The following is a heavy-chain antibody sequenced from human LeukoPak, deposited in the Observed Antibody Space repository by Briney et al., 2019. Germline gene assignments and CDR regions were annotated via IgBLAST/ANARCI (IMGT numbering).Heavy chain of an antibody. J-gene: IGHJ4*02. CDR2: ISRGGSIT. CDR3: ARGMLNIF. CDR1: GFAFSTYE. Sequence: PGGSLRLSCAASGFAFSTYEMNWVRRAPGKGLEWISYISRGGSITNYADSVKGRFTISRDDDRNSLSLEMSGLRVEDSAVYFCARGMLNIFWGQGTRVAVSS. D-gene: IGHD2/OR15-2a*01. V-gene: IGHV3-48*03.